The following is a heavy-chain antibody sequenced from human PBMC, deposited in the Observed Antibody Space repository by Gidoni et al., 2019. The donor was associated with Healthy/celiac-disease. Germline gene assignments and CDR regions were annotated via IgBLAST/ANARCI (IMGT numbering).Heavy chain of an antibody. Sequence: EVQLVESGGGLIQPGGSLRLCCAASGFTVSSNYRRWGGQAPGKGLEWVSVIYSGGSTYYADSVKGRFTISRDNSKNTLYLQMNSLRAEDTAVYYCALSSLQAPFDYWGQGTLVTVSS. J-gene: IGHJ4*02. CDR2: IYSGGST. D-gene: IGHD6-6*01. CDR3: ALSSLQAPFDY. CDR1: GFTVSSNY. V-gene: IGHV3-53*01.